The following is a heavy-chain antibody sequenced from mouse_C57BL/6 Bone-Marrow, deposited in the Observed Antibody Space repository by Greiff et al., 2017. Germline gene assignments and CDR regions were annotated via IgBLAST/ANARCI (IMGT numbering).Heavy chain of an antibody. Sequence: EVQVVESGGGLVKPGASLKLSCAASGFTFSDYGMHWVRQAPEKGLEWVAYISSGSSTIYYADTVKGRCTISRDNAMNTQFLHMTSLRSEDTAMYYCARPSPCDGYGVGYFDVWGTGTTVTVSS. CDR2: ISSGSSTI. V-gene: IGHV5-17*01. J-gene: IGHJ1*03. CDR3: ARPSPCDGYGVGYFDV. D-gene: IGHD2-2*01. CDR1: GFTFSDYG.